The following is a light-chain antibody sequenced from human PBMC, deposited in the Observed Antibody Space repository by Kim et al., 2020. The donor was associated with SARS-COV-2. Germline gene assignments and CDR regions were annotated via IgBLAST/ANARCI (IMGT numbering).Light chain of an antibody. J-gene: IGLJ3*02. CDR1: NSNIGIYS. CDR2: RND. CDR3: AAWDDSLSGVV. V-gene: IGLV1-47*01. Sequence: QSVLTQPPSASGTPGQRVTISCSGSNSNIGIYSIYWYQQLPGAAPTLLIYRNDQRRSGVPDRFSGSKSGTSASLAISGLRSEDEADYYCAAWDDSLSGVVFGGGTQLTVL.